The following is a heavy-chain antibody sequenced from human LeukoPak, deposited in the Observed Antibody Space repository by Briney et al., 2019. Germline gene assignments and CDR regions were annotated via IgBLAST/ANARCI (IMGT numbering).Heavy chain of an antibody. D-gene: IGHD3-3*01. CDR3: AKISLYDFWSGYYKPYWYFDL. CDR2: ISASSGST. V-gene: IGHV3-23*01. J-gene: IGHJ2*01. Sequence: GGSLRLYCAASGFTFSSYAMSWARQAPGKGLEWVSAISASSGSTNNADSVKGRFTISRDNSKSILYLQMNSLRAEDTAVYYCAKISLYDFWSGYYKPYWYFDLWGRGTLVTVSS. CDR1: GFTFSSYA.